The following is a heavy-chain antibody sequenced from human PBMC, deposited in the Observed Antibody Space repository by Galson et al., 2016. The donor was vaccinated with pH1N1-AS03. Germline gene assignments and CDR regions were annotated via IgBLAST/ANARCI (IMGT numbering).Heavy chain of an antibody. D-gene: IGHD1/OR15-1a*01. Sequence: SLRLSCADSGFTSGSPAFGGHTMNWVRQAPGKGLEWISYIRSTGTTIYYADSVKGRFTTSRDNAKNSMYLQTNSLRVEDTAVYYCAREYGVRNNLDFWGQGTLVTVSS. CDR2: IRSTGTTI. V-gene: IGHV3-48*04. CDR1: GFTSGSPAFGGHT. CDR3: AREYGVRNNLDF. J-gene: IGHJ4*02.